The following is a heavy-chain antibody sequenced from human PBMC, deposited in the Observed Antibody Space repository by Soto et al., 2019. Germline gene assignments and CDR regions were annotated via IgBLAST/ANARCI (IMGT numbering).Heavy chain of an antibody. V-gene: IGHV4-39*01. J-gene: IGHJ5*02. CDR2: IYYSGST. CDR1: GGSISSSSYY. D-gene: IGHD6-19*01. Sequence: SETLSLTCTVSGGSISSSSYYWGWIRQPPGKGLEWIGSIYYSGSTYYNPSLKSRVTISVDTSKNQFSLKLSSVTAADTAVYYCARFDSSGWYPHWFDPWGQGTLVTVS. CDR3: ARFDSSGWYPHWFDP.